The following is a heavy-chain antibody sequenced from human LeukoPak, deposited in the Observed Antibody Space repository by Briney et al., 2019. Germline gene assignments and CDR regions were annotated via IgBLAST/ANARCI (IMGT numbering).Heavy chain of an antibody. Sequence: GGSLRLSCAASGLTFRNYGMHWVRQAPGKGLEWVSSISSSSSYIYYADSVKGRFTISRDNAKNSLYLQMNSLRAEDTAVYYCARDLDRQWLVVKHDAFDIWGQGTMVTVSS. J-gene: IGHJ3*02. CDR3: ARDLDRQWLVVKHDAFDI. CDR1: GLTFRNYG. CDR2: ISSSSSYI. D-gene: IGHD6-19*01. V-gene: IGHV3-21*01.